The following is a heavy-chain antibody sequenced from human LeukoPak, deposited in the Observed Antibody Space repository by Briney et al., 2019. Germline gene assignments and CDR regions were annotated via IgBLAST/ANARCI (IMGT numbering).Heavy chain of an antibody. J-gene: IGHJ4*02. Sequence: GGSLRLSCAASGFTFSNFGMHWVRQAPGKGLEWVAVIWYDGSNKYYADSVKGRFTISRDNFENTVHLQMNSLRAEDTAVYYCARVVKVGDWPAIDYWGQGTLVTVSS. V-gene: IGHV3-33*01. CDR3: ARVVKVGDWPAIDY. CDR1: GFTFSNFG. CDR2: IWYDGSNK. D-gene: IGHD2/OR15-2a*01.